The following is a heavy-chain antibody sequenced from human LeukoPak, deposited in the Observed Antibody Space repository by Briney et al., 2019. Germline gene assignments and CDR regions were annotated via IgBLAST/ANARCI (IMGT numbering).Heavy chain of an antibody. Sequence: TGGSLRLSCAASGFTFSLYWMNWVRRAPGKGLEWVANIKQDGSEKNYVDSEKGRFTISRDNAKNSLYLQMNNLRVEDTAMYYCAGGTGFIIKDWGQGTLVTVSS. V-gene: IGHV3-7*03. CDR3: AGGTGFIIKD. CDR2: IKQDGSEK. CDR1: GFTFSLYW. J-gene: IGHJ4*02. D-gene: IGHD3-9*01.